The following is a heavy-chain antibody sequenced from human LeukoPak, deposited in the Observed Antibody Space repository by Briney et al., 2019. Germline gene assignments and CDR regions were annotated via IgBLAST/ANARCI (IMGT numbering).Heavy chain of an antibody. D-gene: IGHD3-3*01. Sequence: SETLSLTCTVSGGSINNNDYYWGWIRQPPGKGLEWIGTIYYSGSTYYTPSLKSRVTISEDTSKNQFSLKLSSVTAADTAVYYCARAFWSGYSDIWGQGTMVTVSS. CDR1: GGSINNNDYY. CDR2: IYYSGST. CDR3: ARAFWSGYSDI. V-gene: IGHV4-39*07. J-gene: IGHJ3*02.